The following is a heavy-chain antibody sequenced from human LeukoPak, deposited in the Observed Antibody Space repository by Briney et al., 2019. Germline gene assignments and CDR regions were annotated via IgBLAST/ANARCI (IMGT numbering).Heavy chain of an antibody. CDR3: ARDDAGELYDYVPYGLDI. Sequence: SETLSLTCTVSGGSISSSSYYWGWIRQPPGKGLEWIGSIYYSGSTSYNPSLKSRVTISIDTSKKQFSLKLTSVTAADTAVYFCARDDAGELYDYVPYGLDIWGQGTTVTVSS. D-gene: IGHD3-16*01. CDR1: GGSISSSSYY. V-gene: IGHV4-39*07. J-gene: IGHJ6*02. CDR2: IYYSGST.